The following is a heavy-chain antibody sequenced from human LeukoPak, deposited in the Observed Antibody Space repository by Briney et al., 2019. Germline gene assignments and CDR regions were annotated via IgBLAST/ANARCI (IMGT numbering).Heavy chain of an antibody. J-gene: IGHJ4*02. CDR2: IYTSGST. V-gene: IGHV4-61*02. CDR3: ARDIDYFDY. D-gene: IGHD3-16*02. CDR1: GGSISSGSYY. Sequence: SQTLSLTCTVSGGSISSGSYYWRWIRQPAGTGLEWIGRIYTSGSTNYNPSLKSRVTISVDTSKNQFSLKLSSVTAADTAVYYCARDIDYFDYWGQGTLVTVSS.